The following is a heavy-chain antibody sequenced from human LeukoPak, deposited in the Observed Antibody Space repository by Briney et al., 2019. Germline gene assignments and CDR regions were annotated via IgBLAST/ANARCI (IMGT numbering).Heavy chain of an antibody. D-gene: IGHD3/OR15-3a*01. CDR3: AREGTVSFDY. J-gene: IGHJ4*02. CDR2: VNPSGNST. CDR1: GYTFTRYY. V-gene: IGHV1-46*01. Sequence: GASVKDSCQSSGYTFTRYYIHWVRQAPGQGLEWMGIVNPSGNSTSYAQKFQGRVTMTRDTSTSTVYMELSSLRSEDTAVYYCAREGTVSFDYWGQGTLVTASS.